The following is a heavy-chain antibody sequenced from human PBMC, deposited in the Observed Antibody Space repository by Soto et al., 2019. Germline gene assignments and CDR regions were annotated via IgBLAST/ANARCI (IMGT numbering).Heavy chain of an antibody. Sequence: PEGSLRLSCTASGITFSNAWMSWVRQAPGKGLEWVGRIKSKTDGGTTDYAAPVKGRFTISRDDSKNTLYLQMNSLKTEDTAVYYCTVRIVVVTAILNYWGQGILVTVSS. CDR1: GITFSNAW. CDR2: IKSKTDGGTT. CDR3: TVRIVVVTAILNY. D-gene: IGHD2-21*02. V-gene: IGHV3-15*01. J-gene: IGHJ4*02.